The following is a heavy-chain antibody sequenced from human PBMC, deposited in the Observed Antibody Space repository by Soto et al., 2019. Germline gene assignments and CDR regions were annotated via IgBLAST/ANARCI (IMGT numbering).Heavy chain of an antibody. J-gene: IGHJ4*02. V-gene: IGHV4-34*01. Sequence: PSETLSLTCAVYGGSFSGYYWSWIRQPPGKGLEWIGEINHSGSTNYNPSLKSRVTISVDTSKNQFSLKLSSVTAADTAVYYCARTGLHYDFWSGYSDAYFDYWGQGTLVTVSS. CDR2: INHSGST. CDR1: GGSFSGYY. CDR3: ARTGLHYDFWSGYSDAYFDY. D-gene: IGHD3-3*01.